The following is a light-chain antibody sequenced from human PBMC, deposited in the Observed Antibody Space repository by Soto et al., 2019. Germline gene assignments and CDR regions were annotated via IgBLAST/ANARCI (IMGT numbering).Light chain of an antibody. CDR2: GAS. CDR1: QRVSPN. Sequence: EIVMTQSPATLSVSPGEGATLSVRASQRVSPNVAWYQQRPGQAPRLLIYGASTRATGIPGRFSGSGSGTEFTLTISSLESEDFAVYYCQQYYTWPSFGQGTRLEIK. V-gene: IGKV3-15*01. J-gene: IGKJ5*01. CDR3: QQYYTWPS.